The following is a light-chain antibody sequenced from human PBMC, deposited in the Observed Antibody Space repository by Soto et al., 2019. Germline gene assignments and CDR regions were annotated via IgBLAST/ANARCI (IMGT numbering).Light chain of an antibody. CDR2: WAS. Sequence: DIGMTQSPDSLAVSLGERATINCKSSQSLLFISNNRNYLAWYQQKPGQPPKLLIYWASTRGSGVPDRFSGSGSGTDFTLTISSLQADDVAVYYCQQYYSSPRTFGQGTKVDIK. CDR1: QSLLFISNNRNY. CDR3: QQYYSSPRT. V-gene: IGKV4-1*01. J-gene: IGKJ1*01.